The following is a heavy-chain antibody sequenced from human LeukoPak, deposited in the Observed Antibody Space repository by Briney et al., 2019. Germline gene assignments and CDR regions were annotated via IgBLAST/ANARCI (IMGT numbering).Heavy chain of an antibody. CDR1: GFTFRNAW. CDR2: MRSKTDGGTT. Sequence: GGSLRLSCAASGFTFRNAWMNWVSQGPGKWLEWVGRMRSKTDGGTTDYAAPVKGRFTISRDDSKNTLYLQMNSLKTEDTAVYYCTTQGIMVVAAVDYWGQGTLVTVSS. V-gene: IGHV3-15*01. J-gene: IGHJ4*02. D-gene: IGHD2-15*01. CDR3: TTQGIMVVAAVDY.